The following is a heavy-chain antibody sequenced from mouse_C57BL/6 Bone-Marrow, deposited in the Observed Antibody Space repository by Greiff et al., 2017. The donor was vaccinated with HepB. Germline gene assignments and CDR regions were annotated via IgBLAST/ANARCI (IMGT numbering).Heavy chain of an antibody. CDR1: GYTFTSYW. CDR3: ARHITKVVAWDFDY. CDR2: IDPSDSET. Sequence: QVQLQQPGAELVRPGSSVKLSCKASGYTFTSYWMHWVKQRPIQGLEWIGNIDPSDSETHYNQKFKDKATLTVDKSSSTAYMQLSSLTSEDSAVYNCARHITKVVAWDFDYWGQGTTLTDSS. D-gene: IGHD1-1*01. V-gene: IGHV1-52*01. J-gene: IGHJ2*01.